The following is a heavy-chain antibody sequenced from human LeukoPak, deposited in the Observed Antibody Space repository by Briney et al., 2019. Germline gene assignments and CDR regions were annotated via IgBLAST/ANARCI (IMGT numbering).Heavy chain of an antibody. Sequence: GGSLRLSCGASGITVSNAWMTWVRQAPGKGREWVGRIKRKTDGGTRDYAAPVKGRFTISRDDSKNTVYLQMHSLKTEDTAVYYCATGVAYLDVWGQGTTVTVSS. CDR2: IKRKTDGGTR. J-gene: IGHJ6*02. V-gene: IGHV3-15*01. CDR1: GITVSNAW. D-gene: IGHD2-8*01. CDR3: ATGVAYLDV.